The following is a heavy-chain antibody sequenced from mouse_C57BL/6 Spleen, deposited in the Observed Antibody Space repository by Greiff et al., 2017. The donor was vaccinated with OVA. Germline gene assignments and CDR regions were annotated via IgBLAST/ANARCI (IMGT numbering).Heavy chain of an antibody. V-gene: IGHV1-85*01. CDR1: GYTFTSYD. Sequence: VQLQESGPELVKPGASVKLSCKASGYTFTSYDINWVKQRPGQGLEWIGWIYPRDGSTKYNEKFKGKATLTVDTSSSTAYMELHSLTSEDSAVYFCARMDGNYDWYFDVWGTGTTVTVSS. CDR2: IYPRDGST. J-gene: IGHJ1*03. CDR3: ARMDGNYDWYFDV. D-gene: IGHD2-1*01.